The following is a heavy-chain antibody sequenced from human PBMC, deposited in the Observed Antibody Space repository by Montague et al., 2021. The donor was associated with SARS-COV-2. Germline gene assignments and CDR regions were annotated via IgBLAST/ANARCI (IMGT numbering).Heavy chain of an antibody. J-gene: IGHJ6*02. CDR3: TSGREGNYNVMDV. CDR1: GDSVSSNSAT. D-gene: IGHD1-1*01. CDR2: TYFMSKWYN. V-gene: IGHV6-1*01. Sequence: CAISGDSVSSNSATCNWVRQSPSRRLEWLGRTYFMSKWYNDYAVSVRGRVTINPDTSKNQFSLQLNSVTPEDTAIYYCTSGREGNYNVMDVWGQGTTVTVSS.